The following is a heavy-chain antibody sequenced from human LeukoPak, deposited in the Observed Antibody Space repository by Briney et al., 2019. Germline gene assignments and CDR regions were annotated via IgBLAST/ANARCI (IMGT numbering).Heavy chain of an antibody. CDR3: AKGGGYDPLDY. J-gene: IGHJ4*02. Sequence: GGSLRLSCAASGFTFNDYAMSWVRQAPGKGMEWVSGLSGSGTSTYYADSVKGRFTISRDNSKNTVHLQMNSLRAEDTAVYYCAKGGGYDPLDYWGQGTLVTVSS. CDR1: GFTFNDYA. CDR2: LSGSGTST. D-gene: IGHD5-12*01. V-gene: IGHV3-23*01.